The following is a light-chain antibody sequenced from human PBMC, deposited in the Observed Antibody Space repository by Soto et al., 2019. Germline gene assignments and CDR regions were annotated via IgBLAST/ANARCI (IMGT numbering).Light chain of an antibody. CDR1: QSVSSD. J-gene: IGKJ1*01. CDR2: GAS. Sequence: EIVMTQSPVTLSVYPGERATLACRASQSVSSDLAWYQQKPGQAPRFLIYGASTRATGIPARFSGSGSGTAFTLSGTSLQSEDFAVYSCQQYNNWPRTFGQGTKVEIK. CDR3: QQYNNWPRT. V-gene: IGKV3-15*01.